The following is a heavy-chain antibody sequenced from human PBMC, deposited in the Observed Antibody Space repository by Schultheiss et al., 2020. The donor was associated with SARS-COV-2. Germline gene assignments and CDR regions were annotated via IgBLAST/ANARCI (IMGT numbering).Heavy chain of an antibody. CDR2: INHSGST. Sequence: SETLSLTCAVYGGSFSGYYWSWIRQPPGKGLEWIGEINHSGSTNYNPSIKSRVTISVDTSKNQFSLKLSSVTAADTAVYYCARVYGDQGGFDPWGQGTLVTVSS. J-gene: IGHJ5*02. CDR1: GGSFSGYY. CDR3: ARVYGDQGGFDP. V-gene: IGHV4-34*01. D-gene: IGHD4-17*01.